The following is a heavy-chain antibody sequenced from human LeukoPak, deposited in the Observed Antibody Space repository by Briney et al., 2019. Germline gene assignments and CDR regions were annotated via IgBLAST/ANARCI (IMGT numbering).Heavy chain of an antibody. D-gene: IGHD6-13*01. J-gene: IGHJ4*02. CDR2: IWYDGSNK. CDR3: AKDLGSSWPDSSEYYFDH. Sequence: GGSLRLSCAASGFTFSSYGMHWVRQAPGKGLEWVAVIWYDGSNKYYADSVKGRFTISRDNSKNTLYLQMNSLRAEDTAVYYCAKDLGSSWPDSSEYYFDHWGQGTLVTVSS. CDR1: GFTFSSYG. V-gene: IGHV3-33*06.